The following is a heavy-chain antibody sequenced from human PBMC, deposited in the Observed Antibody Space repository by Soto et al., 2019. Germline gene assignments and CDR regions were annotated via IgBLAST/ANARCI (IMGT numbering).Heavy chain of an antibody. CDR2: VSGGGGST. D-gene: IGHD4-17*01. CDR1: GFPFRNYA. J-gene: IGHJ4*02. CDR3: AKAGGSTVTTGVGY. Sequence: EVQLLESGGGLVQPGGSLRLSCAASGFPFRNYAMNWVRPAPGKGLEWVSGVSGGGGSTYYADSVKGRFTISRDNSQNKLYLQMNSLRAEDTAVYYCAKAGGSTVTTGVGYWGQGTLVTVSS. V-gene: IGHV3-23*01.